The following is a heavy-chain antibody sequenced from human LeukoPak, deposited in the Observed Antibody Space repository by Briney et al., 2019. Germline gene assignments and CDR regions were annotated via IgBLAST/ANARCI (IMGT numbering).Heavy chain of an antibody. CDR2: IYQGEST. D-gene: IGHD1-1*01. J-gene: IGHJ6*03. CDR3: ARDQRVESPDLFADDYHYMDV. V-gene: IGHV4-39*07. Sequence: KASETLSLTCAVSGGSVNSVTYYWAWVRQPPGKGLEWIGSIYQGESTYSNPSLESRVSMSVDTSKNQFSLKLNSVTAADTAVYYCARDQRVESPDLFADDYHYMDVWGKGTTVTVSS. CDR1: GGSVNSVTYY.